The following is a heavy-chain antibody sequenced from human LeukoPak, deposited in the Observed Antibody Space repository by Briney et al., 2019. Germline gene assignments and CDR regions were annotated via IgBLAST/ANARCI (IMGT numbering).Heavy chain of an antibody. CDR2: IYHSGST. CDR1: GYSISSGYY. Sequence: SETLSLTCTVSGYSISSGYYWGWIRQPPGKGLEWIGSIYHSGSTYYNPSLKSRVTISVDTSKNQFSLKLSSVTAADTAVYYCAGVAVVVVPAAIPYYMDVWGKGTTVTVSS. CDR3: AGVAVVVVPAAIPYYMDV. D-gene: IGHD2-2*01. V-gene: IGHV4-38-2*02. J-gene: IGHJ6*03.